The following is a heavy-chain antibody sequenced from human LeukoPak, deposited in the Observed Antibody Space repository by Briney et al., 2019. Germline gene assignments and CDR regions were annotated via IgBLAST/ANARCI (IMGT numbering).Heavy chain of an antibody. Sequence: GASVTVSCKASGYTFTGYYMHWVRQAPGQGLEWMGWINPNSGGTNYAQKFQGGVTMTRDTSISTAYMELSSLRSDDTAVYYCARVGGIYPLYYFDYWGQGTLITVSS. J-gene: IGHJ4*02. V-gene: IGHV1-2*02. CDR1: GYTFTGYY. D-gene: IGHD3-16*01. CDR3: ARVGGIYPLYYFDY. CDR2: INPNSGGT.